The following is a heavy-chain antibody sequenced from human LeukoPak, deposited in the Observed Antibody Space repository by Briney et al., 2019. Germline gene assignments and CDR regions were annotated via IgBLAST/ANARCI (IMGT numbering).Heavy chain of an antibody. CDR1: GISLSNYT. D-gene: IGHD3-10*01. CDR2: ISERGGST. V-gene: IGHV3-23*01. CDR3: AKRGVVIRGLLVIGYHQEAYHYDF. Sequence: GGSLRLSCVVSGISLSNYTMTWVRQAPGKGLEWVSYISERGGSTTYADSVKGRFTISRDTSLNTLYLQMNNLRAEDTAVYFCAKRGVVIRGLLVIGYHQEAYHYDFWGQGVLVTVSS. J-gene: IGHJ4*02.